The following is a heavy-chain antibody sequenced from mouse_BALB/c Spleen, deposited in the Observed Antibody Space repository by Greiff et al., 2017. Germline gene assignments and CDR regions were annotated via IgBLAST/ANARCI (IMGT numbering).Heavy chain of an antibody. D-gene: IGHD2-3*01. CDR1: GFSLTSYG. Sequence: QVQLKESGPGLVQPSQSLSITCTVSGFSLTSYGVHWVRQSPGKGLEWLGVIWSGGSTDYNAAFISRLSISKDNSKSQVFFKMNSLQANDTAIYYCARNVLYDGYYGPFDYWGQGTTLTVSS. CDR2: IWSGGST. J-gene: IGHJ2*01. V-gene: IGHV2-2*02. CDR3: ARNVLYDGYYGPFDY.